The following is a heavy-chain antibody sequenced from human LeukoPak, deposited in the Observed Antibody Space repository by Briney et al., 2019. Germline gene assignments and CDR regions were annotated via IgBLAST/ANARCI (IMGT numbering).Heavy chain of an antibody. V-gene: IGHV4-4*07. CDR2: IYTSGST. Sequence: SETLSLTCTVSGGSISSYYWSWIRQPAGKGLEWIGRIYTSGSTNYNPSLKSRVTMSVDTSKNQFSLKLSSVTAADTAVYYCARDTYYYDSSGYWWFDPCGQGTLVTVSS. D-gene: IGHD3-22*01. J-gene: IGHJ5*02. CDR1: GGSISSYY. CDR3: ARDTYYYDSSGYWWFDP.